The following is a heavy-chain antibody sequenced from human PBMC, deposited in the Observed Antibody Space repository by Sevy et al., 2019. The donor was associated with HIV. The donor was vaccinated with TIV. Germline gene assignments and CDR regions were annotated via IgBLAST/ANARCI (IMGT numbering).Heavy chain of an antibody. CDR3: ARDGGGDYFDY. V-gene: IGHV3-30*04. CDR1: GFSFRRYA. D-gene: IGHD3-10*01. J-gene: IGHJ4*02. Sequence: GGSLRLSCEASGFSFRRYAMHWVRQAPGKGLEWLTVISYDGRNEYYVDSVKGRLTISRDNSKNTLYLQMNSRRPEDTAIYDCARDGGGDYFDYWGQGTLVTVSS. CDR2: ISYDGRNE.